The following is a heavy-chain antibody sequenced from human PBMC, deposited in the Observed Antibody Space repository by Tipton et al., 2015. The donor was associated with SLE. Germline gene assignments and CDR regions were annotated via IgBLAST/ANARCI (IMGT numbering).Heavy chain of an antibody. V-gene: IGHV4-61*09. CDR2: SYTSGST. CDR3: AGRPSPPRELDAFVI. Sequence: TLSLTCTVSGGSISSGSYYWGWIRQPAGKGLGWIGHSYTSGSTNYNPPLKSRVTRSVDTSKNQFSLKLNSVTAADTAGYYCAGRPSPPRELDAFVIWGQGTVVTVPS. CDR1: GGSISSGSYY. D-gene: IGHD1-26*01. J-gene: IGHJ3*02.